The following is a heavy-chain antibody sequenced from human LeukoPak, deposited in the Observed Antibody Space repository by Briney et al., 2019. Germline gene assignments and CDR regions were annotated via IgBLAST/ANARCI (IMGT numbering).Heavy chain of an antibody. Sequence: ASVKVSCKASGYTFTSYYMHWVRQAPGQGLEWMGIINPSGGSTSYAQKFQGRVTMTRDTSKNQVSLKLSSVTAADTAVYYCATRVSGVVVAPYWYFDLWGRGTLVTVFS. CDR1: GYTFTSYY. J-gene: IGHJ2*01. CDR2: INPSGGST. D-gene: IGHD2-15*01. V-gene: IGHV1-46*01. CDR3: ATRVSGVVVAPYWYFDL.